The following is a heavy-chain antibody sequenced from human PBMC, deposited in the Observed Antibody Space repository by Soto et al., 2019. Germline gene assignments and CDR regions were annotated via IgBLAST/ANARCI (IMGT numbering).Heavy chain of an antibody. CDR1: GYTFIGHY. Sequence: ASVKVSCKASGYTFIGHYMHWVRQAPGEGLEWMGKINANTGDTNYKQKFQGRVTMTRDTSINTAYMELTRLTSDDTAVYYCARERHLNSTSDAFDLWGQGTMVNVSS. V-gene: IGHV1-2*02. CDR2: INANTGDT. D-gene: IGHD1-7*01. CDR3: ARERHLNSTSDAFDL. J-gene: IGHJ3*01.